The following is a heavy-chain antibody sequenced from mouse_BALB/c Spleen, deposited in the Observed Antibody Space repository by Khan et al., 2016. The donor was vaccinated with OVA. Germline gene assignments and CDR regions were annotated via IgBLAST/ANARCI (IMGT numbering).Heavy chain of an antibody. CDR1: GFSLSNYG. CDR3: ARSYDYGVGGFAY. Sequence: QVQLKESGPDLVAPSQSLSITCTVSGFSLSNYGVHWVRQPPGKGLEWLGVIWTGGITNYNSALMSRLSISKDNSKSQVFLKMNRLQTDDTAIYYCARSYDYGVGGFAYWGQGTLVTVSA. D-gene: IGHD2-4*01. J-gene: IGHJ3*01. CDR2: IWTGGIT. V-gene: IGHV2-9*02.